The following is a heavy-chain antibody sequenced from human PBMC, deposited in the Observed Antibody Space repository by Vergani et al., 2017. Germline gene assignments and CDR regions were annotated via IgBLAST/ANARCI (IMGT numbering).Heavy chain of an antibody. CDR1: GFTFSAYS. D-gene: IGHD2-2*01. V-gene: IGHV3-48*01. J-gene: IGHJ4*02. CDR3: TTAAQEVTRRAMDY. Sequence: DVRLVESGGGVVQPGGSLRLSCAASGFTFSAYSMNWVRQTPGKGLEWISYIGVSDNSIYYADSVMGRFAISRDNARNLLFLQMNSLKTEDTGVYYCTTAAQEVTRRAMDYWGQGTLVIVSP. CDR2: IGVSDNSI.